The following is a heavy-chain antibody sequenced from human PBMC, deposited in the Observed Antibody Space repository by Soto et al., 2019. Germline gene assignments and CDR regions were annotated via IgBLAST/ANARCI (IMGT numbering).Heavy chain of an antibody. CDR3: VCSYDILPGYNDY. Sequence: SVKVSCKASGGTFSSYTISWVRQAPGQGLEWMGRIIPILGIANYAQKFQGRVTITADKSTSTAYMELSSLRSEDTAVYYCVCSYDILPGYNDYWGKGTLVTVAS. CDR2: IIPILGIA. V-gene: IGHV1-69*02. J-gene: IGHJ4*02. CDR1: GGTFSSYT. D-gene: IGHD3-9*01.